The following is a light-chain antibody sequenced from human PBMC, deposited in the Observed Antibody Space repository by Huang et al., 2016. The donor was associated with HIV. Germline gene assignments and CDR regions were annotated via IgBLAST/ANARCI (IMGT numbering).Light chain of an antibody. Sequence: DIEMTPSPDSLTVSLGARAIINCKSSHAVLKNANKKNYLAWYQQRPGQPPKVLIYWASSRESGVPDRFSDSGSGTDFNLTISGLQPEDLAVYYCQQYYSPPYTFGQGTRLEI. J-gene: IGKJ2*01. CDR1: HAVLKNANKKNY. CDR2: WAS. CDR3: QQYYSPPYT. V-gene: IGKV4-1*01.